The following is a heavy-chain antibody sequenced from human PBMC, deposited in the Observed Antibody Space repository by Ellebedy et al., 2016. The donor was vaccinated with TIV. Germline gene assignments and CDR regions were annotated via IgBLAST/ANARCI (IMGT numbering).Heavy chain of an antibody. Sequence: MPSETLSLTCTVSGASINSYWNWIRQPPGRGLEYIGYVYYSGKTNYSPSLKDRATISLDTSKGQSSLTLNSVTAADTAMYYCARKSVSNWSFDLWGRGTLVTVSS. D-gene: IGHD5/OR15-5a*01. CDR3: ARKSVSNWSFDL. CDR2: VYYSGKT. V-gene: IGHV4-59*01. J-gene: IGHJ2*01. CDR1: GASINSY.